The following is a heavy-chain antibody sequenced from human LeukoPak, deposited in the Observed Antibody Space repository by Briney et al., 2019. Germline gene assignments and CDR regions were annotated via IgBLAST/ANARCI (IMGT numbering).Heavy chain of an antibody. CDR2: INHSGST. Sequence: KPSETLSLTCAVYGGSFSGYYWSWIRQPPGKGLEWIGEINHSGSTNYNPSLKSRVTISVDTSKNQFSLKLSSVTAADTAVYYCARRPMVRGRTLDLWGRGTLVTVSS. J-gene: IGHJ2*01. CDR1: GGSFSGYY. V-gene: IGHV4-34*01. CDR3: ARRPMVRGRTLDL. D-gene: IGHD3-10*01.